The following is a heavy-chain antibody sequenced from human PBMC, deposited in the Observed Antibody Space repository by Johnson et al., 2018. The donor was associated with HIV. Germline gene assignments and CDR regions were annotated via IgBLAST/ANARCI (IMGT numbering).Heavy chain of an antibody. CDR2: IKQDGSEK. V-gene: IGHV3-7*03. D-gene: IGHD6-25*01. CDR3: ARDETQRRYALTAFDI. Sequence: EVHLVESGGGLVQPGGSLRLSCAASGFTFSLHWMTWVRQAPGKGPEWVANIKQDGSEKYYVDSVKGRFTISRDNAKNALYLQMNSLRAEDTAVYYCARDETQRRYALTAFDIWGQGTMVSVSS. J-gene: IGHJ3*02. CDR1: GFTFSLHW.